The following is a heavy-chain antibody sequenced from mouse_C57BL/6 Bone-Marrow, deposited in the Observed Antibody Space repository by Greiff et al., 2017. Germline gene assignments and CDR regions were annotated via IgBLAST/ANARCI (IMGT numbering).Heavy chain of an antibody. V-gene: IGHV1-5*01. J-gene: IGHJ4*01. CDR2: IYPGNSDT. CDR1: GYTFTSYW. CDR3: TTAYYSNYPAYYYARDY. D-gene: IGHD2-5*01. Sequence: EVQLQQSGTVLARPGASVKMSCKTSGYTFTSYWMHWVKQRPGQGLEWIGAIYPGNSDTSYNQKFKGKAKLTAVTSASTAYMELSSLTNKDSAVYYCTTAYYSNYPAYYYARDYWGQGTSVTVSS.